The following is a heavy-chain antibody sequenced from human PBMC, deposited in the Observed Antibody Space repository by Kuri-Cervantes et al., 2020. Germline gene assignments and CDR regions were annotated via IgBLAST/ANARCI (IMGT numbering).Heavy chain of an antibody. CDR1: GFTFSSYW. V-gene: IGHV3-7*01. Sequence: GESLKISCAASGFTFSSYWMTWVRQAPGKGLEWVANIKQDGSERYYVDSVKGRFNISRDNAKKSLYLEMNSLRAEDTAVYYCAREIMYCGGDASDYWGQGTLVTVSS. CDR3: AREIMYCGGDASDY. D-gene: IGHD2-21*01. CDR2: IKQDGSER. J-gene: IGHJ4*02.